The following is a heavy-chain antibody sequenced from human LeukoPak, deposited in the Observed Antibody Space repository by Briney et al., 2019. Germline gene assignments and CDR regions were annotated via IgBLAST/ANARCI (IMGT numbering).Heavy chain of an antibody. J-gene: IGHJ3*02. V-gene: IGHV3-7*01. CDR1: GFTVSSNY. CDR3: AKYGGKSGMAFDI. D-gene: IGHD4-23*01. CDR2: MNQDGSVK. Sequence: GGSLRLSCAASGFTVSSNYMSWVRQAPGKGLEWVATMNQDGSVKRYVDSVKGRFIISRDNAEKSLYLQMNSLRVEDTAVYYCAKYGGKSGMAFDIWGQGTRGIVSS.